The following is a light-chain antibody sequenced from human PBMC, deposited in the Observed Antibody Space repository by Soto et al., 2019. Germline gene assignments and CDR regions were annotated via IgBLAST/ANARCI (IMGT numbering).Light chain of an antibody. CDR1: SSDVGAYEF. Sequence: QSALTQPPSASGSPGQSVTISCTGTSSDVGAYEFVSWYQQHPGKVPKLIIYEVNKRPSGVPDRFSGSKSGNTASLTVSGLQPEDEADYFCSSCAGRNNLIFGGGTKATVL. CDR2: EVN. J-gene: IGLJ2*01. V-gene: IGLV2-8*01. CDR3: SSCAGRNNLI.